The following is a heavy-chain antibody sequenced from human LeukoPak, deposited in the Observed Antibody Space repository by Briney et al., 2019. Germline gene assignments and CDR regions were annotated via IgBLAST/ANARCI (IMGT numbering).Heavy chain of an antibody. J-gene: IGHJ4*02. Sequence: GGSLRLSCTASGFTFTDYYMNWFRQAPGKGLEWVAVISYDGSNKYYADSVKGRFTISRDNSKNTLYLQTNSLRAEDTAVYYCAKESHTYCGGDCYLDYWGQGTLVTVSS. CDR1: GFTFTDYY. CDR3: AKESHTYCGGDCYLDY. V-gene: IGHV3-30*18. D-gene: IGHD2-21*02. CDR2: ISYDGSNK.